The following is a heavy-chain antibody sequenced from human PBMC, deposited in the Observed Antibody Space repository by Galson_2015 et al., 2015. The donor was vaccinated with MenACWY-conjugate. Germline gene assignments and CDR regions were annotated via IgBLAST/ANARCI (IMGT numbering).Heavy chain of an antibody. J-gene: IGHJ4*03. Sequence: SLRLSCAASGFPFSSHAMNWVRQAPGKGLEWVSYISTSDSSMFYADSVKGRFTISRDTAKNLLYLQMNSLRAEDTAVYYCVRGGYCSGASCSPYNFFDFWGQGTLVTVSS. CDR1: GFPFSSHA. D-gene: IGHD2-15*01. CDR3: VRGGYCSGASCSPYNFFDF. CDR2: ISTSDSSM. V-gene: IGHV3-48*03.